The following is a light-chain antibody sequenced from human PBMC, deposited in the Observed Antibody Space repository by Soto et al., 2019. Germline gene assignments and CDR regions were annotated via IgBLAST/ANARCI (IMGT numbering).Light chain of an antibody. J-gene: IGKJ4*01. CDR1: QSVNND. Sequence: EIVMTQSPAPLSVSPGGRVTLSCRASQSVNNDLAWYQQKPGQAPRLLIYGASTRATGIPAKFSGSGSGTEFTLTISSLQSEDFAVYYCQQYNKWPPLTFGGGTKVEI. CDR3: QQYNKWPPLT. V-gene: IGKV3-15*01. CDR2: GAS.